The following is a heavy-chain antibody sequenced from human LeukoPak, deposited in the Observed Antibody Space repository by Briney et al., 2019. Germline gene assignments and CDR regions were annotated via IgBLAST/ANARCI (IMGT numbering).Heavy chain of an antibody. Sequence: SETLSLTCTVSGGSISSSSYYWGWIRQPPGTGLEWIGSIYYSGSTYYNPSLKSRVTISVDTSKNQFSLKLSSVTAADTAVYYCALIVATTRLGYYYYGMDVWGQGTTVTVSS. CDR2: IYYSGST. CDR3: ALIVATTRLGYYYYGMDV. CDR1: GGSISSSSYY. D-gene: IGHD5-12*01. V-gene: IGHV4-39*01. J-gene: IGHJ6*02.